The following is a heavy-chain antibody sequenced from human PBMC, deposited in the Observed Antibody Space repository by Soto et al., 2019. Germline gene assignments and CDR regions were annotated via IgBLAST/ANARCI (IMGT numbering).Heavy chain of an antibody. CDR3: ARDVISGPSYPTAMDV. D-gene: IGHD1-26*01. V-gene: IGHV1-3*01. CDR1: GYTFTNYA. Sequence: ASVKVSCKASGYTFTNYAMHWVRQAPGQRLEWMGWINAGNGNTRYSQKFQGRVTITRDTSASTAYMELSSLRSEDTAVYYCARDVISGPSYPTAMDVWGKGTTVTVSS. CDR2: INAGNGNT. J-gene: IGHJ6*03.